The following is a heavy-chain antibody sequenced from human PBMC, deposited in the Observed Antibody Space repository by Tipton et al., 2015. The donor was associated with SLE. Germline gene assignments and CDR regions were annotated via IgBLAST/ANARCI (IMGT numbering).Heavy chain of an antibody. CDR3: ARDAYYYDSSGYNDAFDI. D-gene: IGHD3-22*01. V-gene: IGHV6-1*01. Sequence: TLSLTCAISGDSVSSNSAAWNWIRQSPSRGLEWLGRTYYRSKWYNDYAVSVKSRITINPDTSKNQFSLQLNSVTPEDTAVYYCARDAYYYDSSGYNDAFDIWGQGTMVTVSS. CDR1: GDSVSSNSAA. J-gene: IGHJ3*02. CDR2: TYYRSKWYN.